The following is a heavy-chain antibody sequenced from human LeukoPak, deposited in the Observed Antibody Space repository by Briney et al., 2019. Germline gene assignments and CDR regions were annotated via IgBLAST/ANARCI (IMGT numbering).Heavy chain of an antibody. Sequence: GGSLRLSCAASGFTFSSYAMSWDRQAPGKGLEWVSAISGSGGSTYYADSVKGRFTISRDNSKNTLYLQMNSLRAEDTAVYYCAKRPGKMPRGMGFDPWGQGTLVTVSS. D-gene: IGHD3-10*01. V-gene: IGHV3-23*01. CDR3: AKRPGKMPRGMGFDP. CDR1: GFTFSSYA. CDR2: ISGSGGST. J-gene: IGHJ5*02.